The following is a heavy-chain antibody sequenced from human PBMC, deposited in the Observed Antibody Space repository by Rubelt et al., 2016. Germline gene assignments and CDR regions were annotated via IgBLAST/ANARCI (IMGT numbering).Heavy chain of an antibody. Sequence: QVLLQESGPGLVKPSETLSLTCTVSGGSISSYYWGWIRQPPGKGLELIGYIYYSGSTNHNPSLKGRVTLSVDTSKNQFSLKLSSVTAADTAVYYCARSSFLISDYVWGSYRHAFDIWGQGTMVTVSS. CDR1: GGSISSYY. V-gene: IGHV4-59*08. CDR3: ARSSFLISDYVWGSYRHAFDI. CDR2: IYYSGST. D-gene: IGHD3-16*02. J-gene: IGHJ3*02.